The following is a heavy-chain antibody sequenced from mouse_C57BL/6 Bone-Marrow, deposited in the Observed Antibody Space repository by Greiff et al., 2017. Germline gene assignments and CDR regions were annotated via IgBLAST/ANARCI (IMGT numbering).Heavy chain of an antibody. D-gene: IGHD2-3*01. CDR3: ARVYDVYLSYAMDY. J-gene: IGHJ4*01. V-gene: IGHV3-6*01. Sequence: DVKLQESGPGLVKPSQSLSLTCSVTGYSITSGYYWNWIRQFPGNKLEWMGYISYDGSNNYNPSLKNRISITRDPSKNQFFLKLISVTTEDTATYYCARVYDVYLSYAMDYWDQGASGTVSS. CDR1: GYSITSGYY. CDR2: ISYDGSN.